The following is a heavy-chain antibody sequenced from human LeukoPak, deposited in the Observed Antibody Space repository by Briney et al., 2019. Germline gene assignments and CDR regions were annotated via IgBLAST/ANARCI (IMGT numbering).Heavy chain of an antibody. CDR3: ARDPVTMVRGVTNDTDY. D-gene: IGHD3-10*01. J-gene: IGHJ4*02. CDR1: GGSISSGDYY. CDR2: IYYSGST. V-gene: IGHV4-30-4*01. Sequence: SQTLSLTCTVSGGSISSGDYYWSWIRQPPGKGLEWIGYIYYSGSTYYNPSLKSRVTISVDTSKNQFSLKLSSVTAADTAVYYCARDPVTMVRGVTNDTDYWGQGTLVTVSS.